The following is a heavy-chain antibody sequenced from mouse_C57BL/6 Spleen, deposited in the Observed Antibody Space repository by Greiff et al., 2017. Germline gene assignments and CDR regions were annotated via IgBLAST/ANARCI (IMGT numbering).Heavy chain of an antibody. CDR3: ARDQEDYDGAWFAY. Sequence: EVKLMESGGGLVKPGGSLKLSCAASGFTFSSYAMSWVRQTPEKRLEWVATISDGGSYTYYTDNVKGRFTISRDNAKNNLYLQMSHLKSEDTAMYYCARDQEDYDGAWFAYWGQGTLVTVSA. V-gene: IGHV5-4*01. D-gene: IGHD2-4*01. J-gene: IGHJ3*01. CDR1: GFTFSSYA. CDR2: ISDGGSYT.